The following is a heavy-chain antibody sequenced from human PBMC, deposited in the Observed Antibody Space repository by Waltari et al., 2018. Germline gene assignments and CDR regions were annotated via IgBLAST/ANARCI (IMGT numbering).Heavy chain of an antibody. Sequence: QVQLVQSGAEVKKPGASVKVSCKVSGYTLTELSMHWVRPAPGTGLEWMGGFDPEDGETIYAQKFQGRVTMTEDTSTDTAYMELSSLRSEDTAVYYCATATYYYDSSGYYYAEYFQHWGQGTLVTVSS. CDR2: FDPEDGET. V-gene: IGHV1-24*01. CDR1: GYTLTELS. J-gene: IGHJ1*01. CDR3: ATATYYYDSSGYYYAEYFQH. D-gene: IGHD3-22*01.